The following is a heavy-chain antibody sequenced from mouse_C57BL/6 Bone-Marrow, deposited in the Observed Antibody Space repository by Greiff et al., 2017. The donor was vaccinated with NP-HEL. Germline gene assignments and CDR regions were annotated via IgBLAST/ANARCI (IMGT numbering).Heavy chain of an antibody. V-gene: IGHV1-85*01. CDR1: GYTFTSYD. J-gene: IGHJ2*01. D-gene: IGHD1-1*01. CDR2: IYPRDGST. Sequence: VKLVESGPELVKPGASVKLSCKASGYTFTSYDINWVKQRPGQGLEWIGWIYPRDGSTKYNEKFKGKATLTVDTSSSTAYMELHSLTSEDSAVYFCARGDYYGSSLYYFDYWGQGTTLTVSS. CDR3: ARGDYYGSSLYYFDY.